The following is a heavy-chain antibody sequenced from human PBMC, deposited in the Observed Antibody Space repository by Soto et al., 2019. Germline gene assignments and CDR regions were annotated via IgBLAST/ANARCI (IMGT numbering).Heavy chain of an antibody. CDR1: GFTFSSYS. Sequence: EVQLVESRGGLVKPGGSLRLSCAASGFTFSSYSMNWVRQAPGKGLEWVSSISSSSSYIYYADSVKGRFTISRDNAKNSLYLQTNSLRAEDTAVYYCARDVSSGYFKHFDYWGQGTLVTVSS. V-gene: IGHV3-21*01. CDR3: ARDVSSGYFKHFDY. CDR2: ISSSSSYI. D-gene: IGHD3-22*01. J-gene: IGHJ4*02.